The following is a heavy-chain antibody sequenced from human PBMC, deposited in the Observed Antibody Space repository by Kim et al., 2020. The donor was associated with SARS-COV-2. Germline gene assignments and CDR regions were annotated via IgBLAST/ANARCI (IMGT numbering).Heavy chain of an antibody. V-gene: IGHV4-61*01. CDR1: GVSLAGNYY. Sequence: SETLSLTCTVSGVSLAGNYYWTWIRQSPGKGLEWIGYIFNTGSSDYNPSLKGRVAMSVDPSRNQFSLRLTSVTSVDTAVYFCARGFTGYVSWGQGTLVTV. CDR3: ARGFTGYVS. J-gene: IGHJ4*02. CDR2: IFNTGSS. D-gene: IGHD5-12*01.